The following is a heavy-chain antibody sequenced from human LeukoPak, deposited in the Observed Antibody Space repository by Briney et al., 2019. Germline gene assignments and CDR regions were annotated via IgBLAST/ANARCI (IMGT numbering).Heavy chain of an antibody. CDR2: ISGSGGST. Sequence: GGSLRLSCAASRFTFNSYAMNWVRQAPGKGLEWVSTISGSGGSTYYADSVKGRFTISRDNSKNTLYLQMNSLRAEDTAVYYCARENFADNYAYMYFDYWGQGTLVTVSS. V-gene: IGHV3-23*01. J-gene: IGHJ4*02. CDR3: ARENFADNYAYMYFDY. CDR1: RFTFNSYA. D-gene: IGHD5-18*01.